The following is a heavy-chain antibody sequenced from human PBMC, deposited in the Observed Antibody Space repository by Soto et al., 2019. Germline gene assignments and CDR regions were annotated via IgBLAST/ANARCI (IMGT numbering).Heavy chain of an antibody. Sequence: QVQLVQSGAEVKKPGSSVQVSCKASGGTFSSYAISWVRQAPGQGLEWMGGIIPIFGTANYAQKFQGRVTITAYESTSTAYMELSSLRSEDTAVYYCARDLLMVRGAATYYYYYGMDVWGQGTTVTVSS. CDR1: GGTFSSYA. V-gene: IGHV1-69*01. D-gene: IGHD3-10*01. J-gene: IGHJ6*02. CDR3: ARDLLMVRGAATYYYYYGMDV. CDR2: IIPIFGTA.